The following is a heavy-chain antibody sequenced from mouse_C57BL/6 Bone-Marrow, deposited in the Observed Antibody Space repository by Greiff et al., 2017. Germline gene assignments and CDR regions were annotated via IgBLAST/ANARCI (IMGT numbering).Heavy chain of an antibody. CDR1: GFTFSSYA. Sequence: DVKLQESGEGLVKPGGSLKLSCAASGFTFSSYAMSWVRQTPEKRLEWVAYISSGGDYIYYADTVKGRFTISRDNARNTLYLQMSSLKAEDTAMYYCTTYGSSYDYWGQGTTLTVSS. D-gene: IGHD1-1*01. J-gene: IGHJ2*01. CDR3: TTYGSSYDY. V-gene: IGHV5-9-1*02. CDR2: ISSGGDYI.